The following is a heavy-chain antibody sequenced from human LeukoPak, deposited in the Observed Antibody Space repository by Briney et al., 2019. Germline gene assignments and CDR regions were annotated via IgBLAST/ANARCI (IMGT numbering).Heavy chain of an antibody. CDR2: IRGSGGST. Sequence: GGSLRLSCVASGFTFSSYGMSWVRQAPGKGLEWVSAIRGSGGSTYYADSVKGRFTISRDNSKNTLYLQMNSLRAEDTAVYYCARGGSYLSAFDIWGQGTMVNVSS. CDR1: GFTFSSYG. CDR3: ARGGSYLSAFDI. D-gene: IGHD1-26*01. J-gene: IGHJ3*02. V-gene: IGHV3-23*01.